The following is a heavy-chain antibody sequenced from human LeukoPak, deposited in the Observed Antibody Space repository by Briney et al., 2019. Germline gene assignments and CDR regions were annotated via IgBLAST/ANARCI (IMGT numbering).Heavy chain of an antibody. Sequence: GGSLRLSCAASGSTFSSYAMSWVRQAPGKGLEWVSAISGSGGSTYYADSVKGRFTISRDNSKNTLYLQMNSLRAEDTAVYYCAKDAGYSGSYYPLYYFDYWGQGTLVTVSS. CDR2: ISGSGGST. V-gene: IGHV3-23*01. CDR1: GSTFSSYA. D-gene: IGHD1-26*01. J-gene: IGHJ4*02. CDR3: AKDAGYSGSYYPLYYFDY.